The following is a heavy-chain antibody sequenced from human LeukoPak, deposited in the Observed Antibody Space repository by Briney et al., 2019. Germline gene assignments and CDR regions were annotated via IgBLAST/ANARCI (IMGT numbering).Heavy chain of an antibody. J-gene: IGHJ4*02. CDR1: GFTFNSYG. CDR2: IGYDGGNT. Sequence: GGSLRLSCAASGFTFNSYGMHWVRQAPGKGLEWVALIGYDGGNTYYADSVKGRFTISRDNSKNTLFLQMNSLRAEDTAMYYCAKLGASGRYYFDHWGQGTLVTVSS. D-gene: IGHD1-26*01. CDR3: AKLGASGRYYFDH. V-gene: IGHV3-30*02.